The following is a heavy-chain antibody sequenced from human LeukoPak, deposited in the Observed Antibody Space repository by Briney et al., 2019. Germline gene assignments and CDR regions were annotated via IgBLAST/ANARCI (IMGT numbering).Heavy chain of an antibody. CDR3: ARDARAGGKPEYFFDY. D-gene: IGHD6-6*01. J-gene: IGHJ4*02. CDR1: GFTFSSYW. V-gene: IGHV3-48*04. CDR2: TGRGTT. Sequence: GGSLRLSCAASGFTFSSYWMSWVRQAPGKGLEWVSHTGRGTTYADSVKGRFTISRDNTKNSVYLQMNSLRAEDTAVYYCARDARAGGKPEYFFDYGAQGPLATVSS.